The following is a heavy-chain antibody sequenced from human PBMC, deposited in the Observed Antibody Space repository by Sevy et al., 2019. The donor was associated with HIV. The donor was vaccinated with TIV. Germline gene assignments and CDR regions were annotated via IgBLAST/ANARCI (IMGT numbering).Heavy chain of an antibody. V-gene: IGHV4-38-2*02. CDR1: GFSISSDYY. J-gene: IGHJ4*02. Sequence: SETLSLTCTVSGFSISSDYYWGWLRQPPGKGLGWIGSIYDGGSTYYNPSLKSRVTISIDTSKNQFSLKLSSVTAADTAVYYCARDYDGSGSYYEFVYWGQGTLVTVSS. CDR3: ARDYDGSGSYYEFVY. CDR2: IYDGGST. D-gene: IGHD3-10*01.